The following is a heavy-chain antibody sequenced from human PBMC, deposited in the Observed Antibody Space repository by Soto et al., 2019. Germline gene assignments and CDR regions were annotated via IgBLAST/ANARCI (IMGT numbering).Heavy chain of an antibody. CDR3: ARHTYSSSWDYYYGMDV. Sequence: PRESLKISCKGSGYSFTSYWISWVRQMPGKGLEWMGRIDPSDSYTNYSPSFQGHVTISADKSISTAYLQWSSLKASDTAMYYCARHTYSSSWDYYYGMDVWGQGTTVTVSS. CDR1: GYSFTSYW. J-gene: IGHJ6*02. V-gene: IGHV5-10-1*01. CDR2: IDPSDSYT. D-gene: IGHD6-13*01.